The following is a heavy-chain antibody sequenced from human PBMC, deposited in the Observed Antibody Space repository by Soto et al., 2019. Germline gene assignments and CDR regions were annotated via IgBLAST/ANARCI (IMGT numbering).Heavy chain of an antibody. CDR2: INPNSGAT. V-gene: IGHV1-2*02. CDR3: ARSLKRADAFDL. J-gene: IGHJ3*01. Sequence: ASVKISCNAAGDTFTDDYMHWGRHAPGQGLEWMGWINPNSGATNYAQKFQGRITMTRDTSITTAYMELSRLRSDDTADTAIYYCARSLKRADAFDLWGQGPMVTVS. CDR1: GDTFTDDY.